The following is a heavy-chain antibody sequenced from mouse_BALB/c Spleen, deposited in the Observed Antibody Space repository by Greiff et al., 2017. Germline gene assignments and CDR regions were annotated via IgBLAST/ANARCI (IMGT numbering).Heavy chain of an antibody. J-gene: IGHJ2*01. V-gene: IGHV1-5*01. CDR1: GYTFTSYW. D-gene: IGHD4-1*01. Sequence: EVQLQESGTVLARPGASVKMSCKASGYTFTSYWMHWVKQRPGQGLEWIGATYPGNSDTSYNQKFKGKAKLTAVTSTSTAYMELSSLTNEDSAVYYCTRVGNWDHYFDYWGQGTTLTVSS. CDR3: TRVGNWDHYFDY. CDR2: TYPGNSDT.